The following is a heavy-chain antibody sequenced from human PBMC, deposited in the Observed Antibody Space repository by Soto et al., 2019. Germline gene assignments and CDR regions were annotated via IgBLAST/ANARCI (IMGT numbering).Heavy chain of an antibody. CDR1: GFTFSSYG. V-gene: IGHV3-33*01. CDR3: ARAGSIAVAGDAFDI. Sequence: PGGSLRLSCAASGFTFSSYGMHWVRQAPGKGLEWVAVIWYDGSNKYYADSVKGRFTISRDNSKDTLYLQMNSLRAEDTAVHYCARAGSIAVAGDAFDIWGQGTMVTVSS. J-gene: IGHJ3*02. D-gene: IGHD6-19*01. CDR2: IWYDGSNK.